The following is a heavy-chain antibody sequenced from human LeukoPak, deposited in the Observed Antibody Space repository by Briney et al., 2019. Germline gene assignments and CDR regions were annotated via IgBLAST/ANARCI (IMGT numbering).Heavy chain of an antibody. CDR1: GGSISAYY. J-gene: IGHJ4*02. Sequence: SETLSLTCTVSGGSISAYYWSWIRQPPGKGLEWIGYIHYTGSTNYNPSLKSRVTISVDTSKNQFSLKLSSVTAADTALYYCARAGSSWSTGYYFDYWGQGTLVTVSS. CDR3: ARAGSSWSTGYYFDY. V-gene: IGHV4-59*01. CDR2: IHYTGST. D-gene: IGHD6-13*01.